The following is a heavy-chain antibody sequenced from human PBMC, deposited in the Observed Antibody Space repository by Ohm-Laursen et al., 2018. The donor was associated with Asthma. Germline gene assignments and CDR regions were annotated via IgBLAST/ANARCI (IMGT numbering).Heavy chain of an antibody. V-gene: IGHV3-33*01. CDR3: ARDRISGYFYYYGMDV. J-gene: IGHJ6*02. Sequence: SLRLSCAASGFTFSSYAMHWVRQAPGKGLEWVAVIWYDGSNKYYADSVKGRFTISRDNSKNTLYLQMNSLRAEDTAVYYCARDRISGYFYYYGMDVWGQGTTVTVSS. CDR1: GFTFSSYA. D-gene: IGHD2/OR15-2a*01. CDR2: IWYDGSNK.